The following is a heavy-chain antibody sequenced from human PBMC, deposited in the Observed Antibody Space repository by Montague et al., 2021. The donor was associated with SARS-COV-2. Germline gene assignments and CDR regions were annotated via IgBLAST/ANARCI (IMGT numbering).Heavy chain of an antibody. CDR3: ARGLIEPLDY. V-gene: IGHV4-34*01. CDR2: RT. Sequence: RTNYNPSLKSRVTISVDTSKNQFSLKLSSVTAADTAVYYCARGLIEPLDYWGQVNLVTV. J-gene: IGHJ4*02. D-gene: IGHD1-14*01.